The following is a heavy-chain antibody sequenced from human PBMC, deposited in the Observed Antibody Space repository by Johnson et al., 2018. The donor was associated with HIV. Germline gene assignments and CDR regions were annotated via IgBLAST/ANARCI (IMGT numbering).Heavy chain of an antibody. V-gene: IGHV3-23*04. Sequence: EVQLVESGGGLVKPGGSLRLSCAASGFTFSDYSMSWIRQAPGKGLEWVSAISGSGGSTYYADSVKGRFTISRDNSKNTLYLQMNSLRAEDTAVFHCARAWNDAFDIWGQGTMVTVSS. D-gene: IGHD1-1*01. CDR2: ISGSGGST. CDR1: GFTFSDYS. CDR3: ARAWNDAFDI. J-gene: IGHJ3*02.